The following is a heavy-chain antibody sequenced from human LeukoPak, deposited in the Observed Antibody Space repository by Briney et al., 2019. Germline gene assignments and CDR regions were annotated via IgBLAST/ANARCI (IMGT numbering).Heavy chain of an antibody. CDR3: ARGFRYYGSDDY. Sequence: ASVKVSCKASGYTSTSYDINWVRQATGQGLEWMGWMNPNSGNTGYAQKFQGRVTMTRNTSISTAYMELRSLRSEDTAVYYCARGFRYYGSDDYWGQGTLVAVSS. D-gene: IGHD3-10*01. CDR2: MNPNSGNT. J-gene: IGHJ4*02. CDR1: GYTSTSYD. V-gene: IGHV1-8*01.